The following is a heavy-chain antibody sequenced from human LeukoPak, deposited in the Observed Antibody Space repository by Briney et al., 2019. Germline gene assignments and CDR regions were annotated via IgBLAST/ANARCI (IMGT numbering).Heavy chain of an antibody. Sequence: GGSLRLSCAASGFTFSNYAMSWVRQAPGKGLEWVSSLSGSGGSTYHADSVKGRFTISRDNSKNTLYLQMNSLRAEDTAVYYCVTEVSGSFPTWGQGTLVTVSS. CDR1: GFTFSNYA. CDR2: LSGSGGST. CDR3: VTEVSGSFPT. D-gene: IGHD1-26*01. J-gene: IGHJ4*02. V-gene: IGHV3-23*01.